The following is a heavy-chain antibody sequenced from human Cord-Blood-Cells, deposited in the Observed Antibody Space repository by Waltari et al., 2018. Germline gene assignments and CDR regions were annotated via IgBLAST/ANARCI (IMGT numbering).Heavy chain of an antibody. CDR2: INPNSGGT. V-gene: IGHV1-2*06. J-gene: IGHJ3*02. CDR3: ARDRYDFWSGYDAFDI. CDR1: GYTLTGSY. D-gene: IGHD3-3*01. Sequence: QVQLVQSGAEVKKPGASVKVSCKASGYTLTGSYMQRARPAPGQGLEWMGRINPNSGGTNYAQKFQGRVTMTRDTSISTAYMELSRLRSDDTAVYYCARDRYDFWSGYDAFDIWGQGTMVTVSS.